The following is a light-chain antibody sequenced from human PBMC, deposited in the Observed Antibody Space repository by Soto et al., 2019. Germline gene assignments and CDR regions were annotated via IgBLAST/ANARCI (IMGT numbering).Light chain of an antibody. CDR1: SSNIGAGYD. CDR3: QSYASSLSGYV. J-gene: IGLJ1*01. CDR2: GNS. Sequence: QSVLAHPPSLSGAPGQRVTISCTGSSSNIGAGYDVHWYQQLPGTAPKLLIYGNSNRPSGVPDRFSGSKSGTSASLAITGLQAEDEADYYCQSYASSLSGYVFGTGTKVTGL. V-gene: IGLV1-40*01.